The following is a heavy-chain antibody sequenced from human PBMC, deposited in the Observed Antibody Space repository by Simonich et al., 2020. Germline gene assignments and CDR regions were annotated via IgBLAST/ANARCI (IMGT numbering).Heavy chain of an antibody. CDR3: ARGALTGDYYYMDV. J-gene: IGHJ6*03. CDR2: VNPNSGDT. D-gene: IGHD7-27*01. Sequence: QVQLVQSGAEVKKPGASVKVSCKASGYTFTGYYMHWVRQAPGHGLEGMGWVNPNSGDTNYAQKFQGRVTMTRDTSISTAYMELSRLRSDDTAVYYCARGALTGDYYYMDVWGKGTTVTVSS. V-gene: IGHV1-2*02. CDR1: GYTFTGYY.